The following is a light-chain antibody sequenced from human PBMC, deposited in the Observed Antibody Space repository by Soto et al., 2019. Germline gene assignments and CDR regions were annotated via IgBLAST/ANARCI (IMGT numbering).Light chain of an antibody. CDR3: QQYNSYSRT. V-gene: IGKV1-5*03. Sequence: DIQMTQSPSTLSASVGDRVTITCRANQSISTWLAWYQQEPVKAPKLLIYKASHLDSGVPARFSGSGSGTEFTLTISSLQPDDFATYYCQQYNSYSRTFGQGTKVEIK. CDR2: KAS. CDR1: QSISTW. J-gene: IGKJ1*01.